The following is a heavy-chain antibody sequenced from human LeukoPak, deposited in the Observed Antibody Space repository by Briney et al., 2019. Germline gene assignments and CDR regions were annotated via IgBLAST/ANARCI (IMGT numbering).Heavy chain of an antibody. J-gene: IGHJ3*02. CDR2: ISGSGVAT. V-gene: IGHV3-23*01. CDR1: GFTFSSYA. D-gene: IGHD6-19*01. Sequence: PGGSLRLSCAASGFTFSSYAVSWVRQAPGKGLEWVSAISGSGVATYYADSVKGRFTISRDNSKKTLYLQMNSLRAEDTAVYYCAEDRNIAVAGDSFDIWGQGTMVTVSS. CDR3: AEDRNIAVAGDSFDI.